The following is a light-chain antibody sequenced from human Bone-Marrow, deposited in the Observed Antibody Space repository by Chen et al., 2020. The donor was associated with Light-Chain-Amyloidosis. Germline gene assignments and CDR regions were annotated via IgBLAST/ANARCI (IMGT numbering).Light chain of an antibody. J-gene: IGLJ2*01. CDR1: SNDVGSNNY. CDR3: SSYTSISTVV. Sequence: QSALTQPASESGSPGQSITISCIGSSNDVGSNNYVSWYQQNPGKAPKLMIYEVSNRPSWVPGRFAGSKSGNTASLTISGLQAEDEADYYCSSYTSISTVVFGGGTKLTVL. CDR2: EVS. V-gene: IGLV2-14*01.